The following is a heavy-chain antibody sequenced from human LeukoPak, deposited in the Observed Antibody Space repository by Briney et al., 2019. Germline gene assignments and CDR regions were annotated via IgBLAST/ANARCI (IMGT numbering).Heavy chain of an antibody. CDR2: INHSGST. J-gene: IGHJ4*02. Sequence: PSETLSLTCTVSGGSISSYYWSWIRQPPGKGLEWIGEINHSGSTNYNPSLKSRVTISVDTSKNQFSLKLSSVTAADTAVYYCARGRPRKYDYWGQGTLVTVSS. CDR1: GGSISSYY. V-gene: IGHV4-34*01. D-gene: IGHD1-14*01. CDR3: ARGRPRKYDY.